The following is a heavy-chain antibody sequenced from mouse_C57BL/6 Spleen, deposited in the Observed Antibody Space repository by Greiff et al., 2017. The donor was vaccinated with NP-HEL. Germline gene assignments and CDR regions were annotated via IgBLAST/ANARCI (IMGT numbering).Heavy chain of an antibody. V-gene: IGHV5-17*01. Sequence: EVMLVESGGGLVKPGGSLKLSCAASGFTFSDYGMHWVRQAPEKGLEWVAYISSGSSTIYYADTVKGRFTISRDNANNTLFLQMTSLSAEDTAMYYCAREGFDYDDYWGQGTTLTVAS. CDR2: ISSGSSTI. CDR1: GFTFSDYG. CDR3: AREGFDYDDY. D-gene: IGHD2-4*01. J-gene: IGHJ2*01.